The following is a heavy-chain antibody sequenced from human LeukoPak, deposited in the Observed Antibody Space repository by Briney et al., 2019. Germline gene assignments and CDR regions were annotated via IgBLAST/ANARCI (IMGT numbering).Heavy chain of an antibody. J-gene: IGHJ4*02. CDR3: ARLAAREFDY. V-gene: IGHV4-39*07. CDR2: IFYSGST. CDR1: SGSISTSNYY. D-gene: IGHD2-15*01. Sequence: SETLSLTCTVSSGSISTSNYYWGWVRQPPGKALEWIGNIFYSGSTYYSPSLKSRVTISLDTSRNQFSLKLNSVTAADTAVYYCARLAAREFDYWGQGTLVTVSS.